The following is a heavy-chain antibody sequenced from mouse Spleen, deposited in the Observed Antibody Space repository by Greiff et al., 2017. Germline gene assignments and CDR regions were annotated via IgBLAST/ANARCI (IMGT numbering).Heavy chain of an antibody. CDR3: ARSLYYDYDATAVYYFDY. CDR2: INSNGGST. Sequence: EVQVVESGGGLVKLGGSLKLSCAASGFTFSSYYMSWVRQTPEKRLELVAAINSNGGSTYYPDTVKGRFTISRDNAKNTLYLQMSSLKSEDTALYYCARSLYYDYDATAVYYFDYWGQGTTLTVSS. D-gene: IGHD2-4*01. V-gene: IGHV5-6-2*01. CDR1: GFTFSSYY. J-gene: IGHJ2*01.